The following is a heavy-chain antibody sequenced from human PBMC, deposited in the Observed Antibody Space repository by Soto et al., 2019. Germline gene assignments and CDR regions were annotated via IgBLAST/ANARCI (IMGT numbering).Heavy chain of an antibody. CDR1: GFTFGDYA. Sequence: LRLSCTGSGFTFGDYAMSWFRQAPGKGLEWVGFIRSKAYSGTAEYAASVKGRFTMSRDDSKNIAYLQMNSLKTEDTAVYYCSRDRSGLTMIRGVADYWGQGTLVTVSS. CDR2: IRSKAYSGTA. V-gene: IGHV3-49*03. J-gene: IGHJ4*02. CDR3: SRDRSGLTMIRGVADY. D-gene: IGHD3-10*01.